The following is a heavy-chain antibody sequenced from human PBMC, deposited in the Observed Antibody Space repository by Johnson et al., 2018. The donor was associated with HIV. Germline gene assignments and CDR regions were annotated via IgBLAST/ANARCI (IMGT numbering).Heavy chain of an antibody. V-gene: IGHV3-13*01. CDR2: IGTAGDT. Sequence: VQLVESGGGLVQPGGSLRLSCAASGFTFSNYDMHWVRQGSGKGLEWVSGIGTAGDTHYPGSVKGRFTISRENAKNSLYLQMTCLRAVDAAVYYCVRARGYSLAFDIWGQGTMVTVSS. D-gene: IGHD2-21*01. CDR3: VRARGYSLAFDI. J-gene: IGHJ3*02. CDR1: GFTFSNYD.